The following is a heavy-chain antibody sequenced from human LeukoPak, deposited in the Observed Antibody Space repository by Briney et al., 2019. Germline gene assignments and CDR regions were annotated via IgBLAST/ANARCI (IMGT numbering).Heavy chain of an antibody. V-gene: IGHV3-23*01. CDR2: ISGSGGST. CDR1: GFTFSSYA. CDR3: AKDALTIFGVVNPYYFDY. Sequence: GGSLRLSCAASGFTFSSYAMSWVRQAPGKGLEWVSAISGSGGSTYYADSVKGRFTISRDNSKNALYLQMNSLRAEDTAVYYCAKDALTIFGVVNPYYFDYWGQGTLVTVSS. D-gene: IGHD3-3*01. J-gene: IGHJ4*02.